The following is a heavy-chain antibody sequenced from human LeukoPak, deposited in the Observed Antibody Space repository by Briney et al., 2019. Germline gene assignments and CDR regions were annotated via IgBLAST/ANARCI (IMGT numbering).Heavy chain of an antibody. CDR2: IIPIFGTA. D-gene: IGHD5-24*01. CDR1: GGTFSSYA. CDR3: ARGRRDGYNFDYFDY. J-gene: IGHJ4*02. V-gene: IGHV1-69*05. Sequence: SVKVSCKASGGTFSSYAISWVRQAPGRGLEWMGGIIPIFGTANYAQKFQGRVTITTDESTSTAYMELSSLRSEDTAVHYCARGRRDGYNFDYFDYWGQGTLVTVSS.